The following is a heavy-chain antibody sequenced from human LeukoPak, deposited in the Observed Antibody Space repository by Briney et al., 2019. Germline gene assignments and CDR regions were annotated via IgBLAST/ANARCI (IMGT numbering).Heavy chain of an antibody. Sequence: PGGSLRLSCAAPGFTFSSYAMHWVRQAPGKGLEWVAVISYDGSNKYYADSVKGRFTISRDNSKNTLYLQMNSLRAEDTAVYYCARDRGSSSSDLFDYWGQGTLVTVSS. D-gene: IGHD6-6*01. CDR2: ISYDGSNK. J-gene: IGHJ4*02. CDR1: GFTFSSYA. V-gene: IGHV3-30-3*01. CDR3: ARDRGSSSSDLFDY.